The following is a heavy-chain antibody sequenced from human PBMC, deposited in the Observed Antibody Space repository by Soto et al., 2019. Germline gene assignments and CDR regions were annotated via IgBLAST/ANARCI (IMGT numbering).Heavy chain of an antibody. V-gene: IGHV1-2*02. CDR2: INPNSGDT. CDR3: AKGGAIVAAGTRVYLYNAMDV. J-gene: IGHJ6*02. D-gene: IGHD1-26*01. Sequence: ASVKVSCKASGYTFTGYYVHWVRQAPGQGLEWMGWINPNSGDTYLAQRFQGRVTMNRNTSIGTAYMELRGLTSDDTAEYYCAKGGAIVAAGTRVYLYNAMDVWGQGTTVTVSS. CDR1: GYTFTGYY.